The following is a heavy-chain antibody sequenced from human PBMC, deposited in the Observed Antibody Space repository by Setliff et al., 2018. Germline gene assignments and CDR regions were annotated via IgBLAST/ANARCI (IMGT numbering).Heavy chain of an antibody. V-gene: IGHV3-48*04. J-gene: IGHJ4*01. CDR3: AGVHWTTNWFLHY. CDR1: GFIFSSLW. CDR2: IANRGNTV. Sequence: GALRLSCEASGFIFSSLWMSWVRQAPGKGLEWVAYIANRGNTVYYADSVKCRFTVSRDNANSSLFLQMNSLRAEDTAVYYCAGVHWTTNWFLHYWGQGTLVTVSS. D-gene: IGHD7-27*01.